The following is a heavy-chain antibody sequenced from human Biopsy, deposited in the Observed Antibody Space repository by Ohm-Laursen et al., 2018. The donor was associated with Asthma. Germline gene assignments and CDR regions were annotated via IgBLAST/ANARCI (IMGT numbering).Heavy chain of an antibody. CDR3: AKEVFPGWELRRGPDY. D-gene: IGHD1-26*01. CDR1: GFTFSNYG. J-gene: IGHJ4*02. Sequence: SLRLSCSASGFTFSNYGMHWVRQAPGKGLDWVAVISFDGTNRNYTDSVKGRFTISRDNSRNTLHLEMNSLRAEDTAVYFCAKEVFPGWELRRGPDYWGQGTLVTVSS. CDR2: ISFDGTNR. V-gene: IGHV3-30*18.